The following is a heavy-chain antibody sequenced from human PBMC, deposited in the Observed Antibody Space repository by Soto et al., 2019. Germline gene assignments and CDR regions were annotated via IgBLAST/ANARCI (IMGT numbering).Heavy chain of an antibody. CDR2: ITSSGSYV. V-gene: IGHV3-21*01. CDR3: VKDEGIEAMDV. Sequence: GGSLRLSCVTSGFTFNRNTMNWVRQAPGKGLEWVASITSSGSYVYYADSVKGRFSASRDNAKNSLSLQMNSLRPDDTAIYFCVKDEGIEAMDVWGQGTTVTVSS. J-gene: IGHJ6*02. D-gene: IGHD3-3*02. CDR1: GFTFNRNT.